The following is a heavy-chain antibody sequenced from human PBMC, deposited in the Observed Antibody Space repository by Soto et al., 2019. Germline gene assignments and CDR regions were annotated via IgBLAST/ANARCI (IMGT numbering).Heavy chain of an antibody. Sequence: PGESLKISCKGSGYSFTSYWISWVRQMPGKGLEWMGRIDPSDSYTNYSPSFQGHVTISADKSISTAYLQWSSLKASDTAMYYCARLDSFGYCISTSCYGRNWFDPWGQGTLVTVSS. CDR3: ARLDSFGYCISTSCYGRNWFDP. CDR2: IDPSDSYT. J-gene: IGHJ5*02. D-gene: IGHD2-2*01. CDR1: GYSFTSYW. V-gene: IGHV5-10-1*01.